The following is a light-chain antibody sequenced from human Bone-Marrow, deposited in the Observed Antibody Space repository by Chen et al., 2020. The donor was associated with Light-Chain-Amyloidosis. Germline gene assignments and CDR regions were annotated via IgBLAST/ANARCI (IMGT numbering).Light chain of an antibody. CDR2: RDT. V-gene: IGLV3-25*03. Sequence: SYELTQPPSVSVSPGQTARITCSGDDLPTKYAYWYQHKPGQAPVLVIHRDTERPSGISERFSGSSSGTTATLTISGVQAEDDADYHCQSADSSGTYEVIFGGGTKLTVL. CDR3: QSADSSGTYEVI. CDR1: DLPTKY. J-gene: IGLJ2*01.